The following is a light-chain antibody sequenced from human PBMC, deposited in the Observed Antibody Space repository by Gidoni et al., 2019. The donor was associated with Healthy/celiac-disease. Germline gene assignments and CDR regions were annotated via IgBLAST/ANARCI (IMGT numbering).Light chain of an antibody. CDR1: QSVSSN. J-gene: IGKJ2*01. CDR3: QQYNNWLVT. CDR2: GAS. V-gene: IGKV3-15*01. Sequence: VMTLSPATLSVSPGEKATRSCRASQSVSSNLAWYQQKPGQAPRLLIYGASTRATGIPARFSGSGSGTEFTLTISSLQSEDFAVYYCQQYNNWLVTFGQGTKLEIK.